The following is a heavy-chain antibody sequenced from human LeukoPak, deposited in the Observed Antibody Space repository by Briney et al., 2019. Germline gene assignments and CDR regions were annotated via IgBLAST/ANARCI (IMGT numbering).Heavy chain of an antibody. Sequence: SETLSLTCTVSGGSISSYYWSWIRQPPGKGLEWIGYIYYSGSTNYNPSLKSRVTISVDTSKNRFSLKLSSVTAADTAVYYCARGGGLGYCSSTSCYATRFDPWGQGTLVTVSS. D-gene: IGHD2-2*01. J-gene: IGHJ5*02. CDR2: IYYSGST. CDR3: ARGGGLGYCSSTSCYATRFDP. V-gene: IGHV4-59*01. CDR1: GGSISSYY.